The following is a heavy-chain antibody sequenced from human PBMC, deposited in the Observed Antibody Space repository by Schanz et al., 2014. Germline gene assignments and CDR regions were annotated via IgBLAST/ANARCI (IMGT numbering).Heavy chain of an antibody. V-gene: IGHV1-2*06. Sequence: QVQLVQSGAEVKKLGASVKVSCKASGYTFTDYYMHWVRQAPGQGLEWMGRINPNSGGTNYAQKFQGRVTMTRDTSISTAYMEMSRLISDDTAVYYRARESVSRTRWFDPWGQGTLVTVSS. CDR2: INPNSGGT. J-gene: IGHJ5*02. D-gene: IGHD3-3*01. CDR1: GYTFTDYY. CDR3: ARESVSRTRWFDP.